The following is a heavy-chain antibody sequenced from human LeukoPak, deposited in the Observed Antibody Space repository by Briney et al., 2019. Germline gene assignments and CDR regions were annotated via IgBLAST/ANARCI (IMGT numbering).Heavy chain of an antibody. Sequence: PGGSLRLSCAASGFTFSSFSMSWVRQAPGKGLEWVSAISGSGGSTYYADSVKGRFTISRDNSKNTLYLQMSSLRTEDTAVFYRASGGLSRYFDSWGQGTLVTVSS. CDR1: GFTFSSFS. CDR2: ISGSGGST. V-gene: IGHV3-23*01. J-gene: IGHJ4*02. D-gene: IGHD2-15*01. CDR3: ASGGLSRYFDS.